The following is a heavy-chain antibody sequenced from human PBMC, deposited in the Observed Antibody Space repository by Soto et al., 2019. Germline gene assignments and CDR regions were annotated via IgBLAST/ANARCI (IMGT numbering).Heavy chain of an antibody. Sequence: SETLSLTCTVSGGSISSGGYYWSWIRQPPGKGLEWIGYIYYSGSTYYNPSLKSRVTISVDTSKNQFSLKLSSVTAADTAVYYCARDPADSSGYYPPYYFDYWGQRTLVTVSS. J-gene: IGHJ4*02. CDR2: IYYSGST. V-gene: IGHV4-30-4*01. D-gene: IGHD3-22*01. CDR1: GGSISSGGYY. CDR3: ARDPADSSGYYPPYYFDY.